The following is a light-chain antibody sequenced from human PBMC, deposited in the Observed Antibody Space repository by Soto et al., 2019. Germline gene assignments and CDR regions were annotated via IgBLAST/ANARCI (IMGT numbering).Light chain of an antibody. J-gene: IGKJ2*01. Sequence: DIQMTQSPSSLSASVGDRVTITCRASQSISSYLNWYQQKPGKAPKLLIYAASSLQSGVPSRFTGSGSETDFTLTISSLQHEDFATYYCQQSYSTPYTFGPGTKVDIK. CDR2: AAS. CDR1: QSISSY. V-gene: IGKV1-39*01. CDR3: QQSYSTPYT.